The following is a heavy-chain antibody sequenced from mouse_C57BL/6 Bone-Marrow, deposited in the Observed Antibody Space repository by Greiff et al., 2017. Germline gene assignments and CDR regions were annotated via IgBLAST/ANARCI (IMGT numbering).Heavy chain of an antibody. CDR2: IYPGDGDT. Sequence: VQLQQSGPELVKPGASVKISCKASGYAFSSSWMNWVKQRPGKGLEWIGRIYPGDGDTNYNGKFKGKATLTADKSSSTAYMQLSSLTSEDSAVYFCARVLYYYGSSRYYAMDYWGQGTSVTVSS. CDR1: GYAFSSSW. J-gene: IGHJ4*01. CDR3: ARVLYYYGSSRYYAMDY. V-gene: IGHV1-82*01. D-gene: IGHD1-1*01.